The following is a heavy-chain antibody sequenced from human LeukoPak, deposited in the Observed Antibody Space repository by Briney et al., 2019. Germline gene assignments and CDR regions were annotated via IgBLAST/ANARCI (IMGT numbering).Heavy chain of an antibody. Sequence: SETLSLTCAVYGGSFSGYYWSWIRQPPGKGLEWIGEINHSGSTNYNPSLKSRVTISVDTSKSQFSLKLSSVTAADTAVYYCARRLTIQVEMATIYYFDYWGQGTLVTVSS. D-gene: IGHD5-24*01. V-gene: IGHV4-34*01. J-gene: IGHJ4*02. CDR3: ARRLTIQVEMATIYYFDY. CDR2: INHSGST. CDR1: GGSFSGYY.